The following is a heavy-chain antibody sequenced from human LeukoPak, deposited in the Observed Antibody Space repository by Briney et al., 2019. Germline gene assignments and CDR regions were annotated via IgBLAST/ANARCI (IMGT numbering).Heavy chain of an antibody. D-gene: IGHD3-3*01. V-gene: IGHV3-23*01. CDR2: ISGSGGST. J-gene: IGHJ5*02. CDR3: AKDRYYDFWSDWFDP. CDR1: GFTFSSYA. Sequence: LAGGSLRLSCAASGFTFSSYAMSWVRQAPGKGLEWVSAISGSGGSTYYADSVKGRFTISRDNSKNTLYLQMNSLRAEDTAVYYCAKDRYYDFWSDWFDPWGQETLVTVSS.